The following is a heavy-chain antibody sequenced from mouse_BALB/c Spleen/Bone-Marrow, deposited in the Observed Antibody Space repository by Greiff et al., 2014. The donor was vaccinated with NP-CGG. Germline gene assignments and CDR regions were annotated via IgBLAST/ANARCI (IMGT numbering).Heavy chain of an antibody. J-gene: IGHJ2*01. CDR3: ANYYYGYYFDY. Sequence: QLQQSGAELVKPGASVKLSCTASGFNIKDTYMHWVKQRPEQGLEWIGRIDPANGNTKYDPKFQDKATITADTSSNTAYLQLSSLTSEDTAVYYCANYYYGYYFDYWGQGTTLTVSS. D-gene: IGHD1-1*01. CDR1: GFNIKDTY. CDR2: IDPANGNT. V-gene: IGHV14-3*02.